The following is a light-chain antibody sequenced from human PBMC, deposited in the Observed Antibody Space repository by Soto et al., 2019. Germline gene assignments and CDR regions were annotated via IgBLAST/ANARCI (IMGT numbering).Light chain of an antibody. Sequence: QAVVTQAPSASGTPGQRVTISCSGSSYNIGSDSVNWYQQLPGTAPKLLIYNNNQRPSGVPDRFSGSKSGTSASLAISGLQSEDEADYYCAAWDDSLNGVVFGGGTKLTVL. J-gene: IGLJ2*01. CDR1: SYNIGSDS. CDR2: NNN. V-gene: IGLV1-44*01. CDR3: AAWDDSLNGVV.